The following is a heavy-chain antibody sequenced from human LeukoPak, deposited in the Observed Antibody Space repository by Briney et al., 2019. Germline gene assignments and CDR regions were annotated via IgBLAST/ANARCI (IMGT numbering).Heavy chain of an antibody. J-gene: IGHJ4*02. CDR2: ISGSGGST. CDR3: AKDLITIFGVGPGLAFDY. CDR1: GFTFSSYA. V-gene: IGHV3-23*01. Sequence: PGGSLRLSCAASGFTFSSYAMSWVRQAPGRGLEWVSAISGSGGSTYYADSVKGRFTISRDNSKNTLYLQMNSLRAEDTAVYYCAKDLITIFGVGPGLAFDYWGQGTLVTVSS. D-gene: IGHD3-3*01.